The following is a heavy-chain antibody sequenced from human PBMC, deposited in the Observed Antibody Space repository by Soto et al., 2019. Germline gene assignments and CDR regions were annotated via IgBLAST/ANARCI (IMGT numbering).Heavy chain of an antibody. J-gene: IGHJ6*02. V-gene: IGHV3-21*02. CDR1: GFGFTDYT. CDR3: AGDLGGVDHVDV. Sequence: VRLVESGGGLVKPGGSLRLSCAASGFGFTDYTMAWLRQTPGGGLEWVSSINAAGNFLSYADSFKGRATISRDNAKESLFLLRNRLRVEETAVYHCAGDLGGVDHVDVWGQGTGVSVSS. CDR2: INAAGNFL. D-gene: IGHD2-8*02.